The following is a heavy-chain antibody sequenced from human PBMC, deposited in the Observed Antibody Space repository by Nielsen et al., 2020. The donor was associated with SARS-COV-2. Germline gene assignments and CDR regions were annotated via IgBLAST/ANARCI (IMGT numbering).Heavy chain of an antibody. CDR1: GFTFSAYW. J-gene: IGHJ4*02. CDR2: ISGTADST. D-gene: IGHD5-12*01. Sequence: GESLKISCVASGFTFSAYWMNWVRQAPGKGLEWISTISGTADSTYYADSVKGRFTISRDNSKNTLYLQMNSLRAEDTATYYCARVSGYYWPQDYWGQGTLVTVSS. V-gene: IGHV3-23*01. CDR3: ARVSGYYWPQDY.